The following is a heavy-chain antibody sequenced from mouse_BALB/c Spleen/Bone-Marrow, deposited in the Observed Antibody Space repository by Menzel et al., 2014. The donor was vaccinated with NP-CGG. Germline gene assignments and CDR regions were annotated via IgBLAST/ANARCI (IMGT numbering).Heavy chain of an antibody. J-gene: IGHJ1*01. CDR3: ARLNYYGNLFV. D-gene: IGHD1-1*01. CDR2: INLDSSTI. V-gene: IGHV4-1*02. CDR1: GFDFSRYW. Sequence: EVKLQESGGGLVQPGGSLKLSCAASGFDFSRYWMSWVRQPPGKGMEWMGEINLDSSTINFTPSLKDKFIISRDNDKNTLYLQMSKVRSEDAALYYCARLNYYGNLFVWGAGTTVTVSS.